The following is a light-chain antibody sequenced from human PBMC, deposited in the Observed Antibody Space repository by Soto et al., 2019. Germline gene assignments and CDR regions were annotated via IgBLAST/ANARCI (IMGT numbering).Light chain of an antibody. CDR2: GAS. CDR1: QSVSSNY. V-gene: IGKV3-20*01. J-gene: IGKJ1*01. CDR3: HQYGTSPWT. Sequence: EIVLTQSPGTLSLSPGERATLSCRASQSVSSNYLAWYQQKPGQAPGLLIHGASSRATGIPDRFSGSGSGTDFTLTISRLEPEDFAVYYCHQYGTSPWTLGQGTKVDIK.